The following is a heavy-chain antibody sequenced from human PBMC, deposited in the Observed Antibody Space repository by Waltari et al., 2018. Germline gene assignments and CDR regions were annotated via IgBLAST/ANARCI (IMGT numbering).Heavy chain of an antibody. CDR3: ARDSKFDP. CDR2: INSGGTT. CDR1: GLSISENY. J-gene: IGHJ5*02. D-gene: IGHD4-4*01. V-gene: IGHV3-53*01. Sequence: EVQLVESGGGLIQPGGSLRLSCAASGLSISENYMRWVRQAPGKGLEWVSFINSGGTTYYADSVKGRFTISRDNSKNTVYLQMNSLRAEDTAMYYCARDSKFDPWGQGTLVTVSS.